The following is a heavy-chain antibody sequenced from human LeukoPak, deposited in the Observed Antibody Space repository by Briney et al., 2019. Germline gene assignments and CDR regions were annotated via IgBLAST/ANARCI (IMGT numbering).Heavy chain of an antibody. J-gene: IGHJ4*02. CDR3: AISSSLTGYFDY. Sequence: GASVKVSCKASGFTFTSYDINWVRQAPGQGLEWMGIIHPSGGSTSYAQKFQGRVTMTRDTSTSTVYMELSSLRSEDTAVYYCAISSSLTGYFDYWGQGTLVTVSS. CDR1: GFTFTSYD. V-gene: IGHV1-46*01. CDR2: IHPSGGST. D-gene: IGHD6-13*01.